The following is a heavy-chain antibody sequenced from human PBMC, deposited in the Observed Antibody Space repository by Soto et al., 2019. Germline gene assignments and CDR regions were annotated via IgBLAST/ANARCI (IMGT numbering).Heavy chain of an antibody. J-gene: IGHJ4*02. V-gene: IGHV6-1*01. D-gene: IGHD3-16*01. CDR1: GDSVSSTSAA. CDR3: ARKPGGYADFDY. Sequence: QVQLQQSGPGLVKPSQTLSLTCAISGDSVSSTSAAWNWIRQSPSRGLEWLGRTYYRSKWYNDSAISVQSRITSNADTTKNQFSLQLNSVTPEDTAVYYCARKPGGYADFDYWGQGTLVTVSS. CDR2: TYYRSKWYN.